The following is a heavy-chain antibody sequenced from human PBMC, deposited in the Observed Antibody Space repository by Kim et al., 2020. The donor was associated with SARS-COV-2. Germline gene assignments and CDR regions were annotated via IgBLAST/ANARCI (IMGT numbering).Heavy chain of an antibody. CDR1: GFTFSSYD. V-gene: IGHV3-48*03. CDR2: ISDSGSTS. D-gene: IGHD3-3*01. CDR3: RRESVSGTDAFDI. J-gene: IGHJ3*02. Sequence: GGSLRLSCAPSGFTFSSYDINWVRQAPGKGLEWVSYISDSGSTSYYADAVKGRFTISSNDDKNSLFLQINSLGAEDAAVYYCRRESVSGTDAFDIWGQGTLVTVSS.